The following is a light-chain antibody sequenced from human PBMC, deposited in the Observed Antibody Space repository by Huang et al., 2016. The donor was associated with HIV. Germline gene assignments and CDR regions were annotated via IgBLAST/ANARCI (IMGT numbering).Light chain of an antibody. V-gene: IGKV3-11*01. J-gene: IGKJ4*01. CDR2: DAS. Sequence: EIVLTQSPATLSLSPGKRATLSCRASQSVNSYLAWYQQKPGQVPRLLIYDASNRATGIPARFSGSGSGTDFTLTISNVQSEDFAVYYCQQRSAWPLTFGGGTKVEI. CDR3: QQRSAWPLT. CDR1: QSVNSY.